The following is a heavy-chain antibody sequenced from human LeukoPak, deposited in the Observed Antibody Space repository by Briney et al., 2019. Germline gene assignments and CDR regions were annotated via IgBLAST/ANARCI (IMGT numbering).Heavy chain of an antibody. Sequence: SETLSLTCTVSGGSISSYYWSWIRQPPGEGLEWIGYTYYSGSTNYNPSLKSRVTISVDTSKNQFSLKLSSVTAADTAVYYCASSGSGSGGKYYYYGMDVWGQGTTVTVSS. CDR2: TYYSGST. V-gene: IGHV4-59*08. CDR3: ASSGSGSGGKYYYYGMDV. CDR1: GGSISSYY. D-gene: IGHD2-15*01. J-gene: IGHJ6*02.